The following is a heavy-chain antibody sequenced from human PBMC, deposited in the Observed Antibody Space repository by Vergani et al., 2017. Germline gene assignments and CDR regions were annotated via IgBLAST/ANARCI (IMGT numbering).Heavy chain of an antibody. CDR3: ARHNEIAAVGFSY. D-gene: IGHD6-13*01. J-gene: IGHJ4*02. CDR1: GYSISSGYY. Sequence: QVQLHESGPGLVKPSETLSITFAVSGYSISSGYYWGWIRHPPGNGLEWMGTIYHSGPTYYTSSLKSRVTISLDTSKNQISLKLSSVTAADTAVYYCARHNEIAAVGFSYWCQGTQVTVSS. V-gene: IGHV4-38-2*01. CDR2: IYHSGPT.